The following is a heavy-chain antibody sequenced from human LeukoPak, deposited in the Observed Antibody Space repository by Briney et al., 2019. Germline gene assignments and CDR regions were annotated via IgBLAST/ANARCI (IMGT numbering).Heavy chain of an antibody. Sequence: PGESLGLSCAASGFTFSSYSMNWVRQAPGKGLEWVSYIISSSSTIYYVDSVKGRFTISRDNAKNSLYLQMNSLRAEDTAVYYCAKDLSSSWSYYFDYWGQGTLVTVSS. J-gene: IGHJ4*02. V-gene: IGHV3-48*01. CDR2: IISSSSTI. D-gene: IGHD6-13*01. CDR1: GFTFSSYS. CDR3: AKDLSSSWSYYFDY.